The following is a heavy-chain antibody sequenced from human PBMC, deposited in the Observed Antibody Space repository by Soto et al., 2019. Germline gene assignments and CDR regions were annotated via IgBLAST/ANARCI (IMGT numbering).Heavy chain of an antibody. J-gene: IGHJ4*02. CDR1: GFTFSSYA. Sequence: QVQLVESGGGVVQPGRSPRLSCAASGFTFSSYAMHWVRQAPGKGLEWVAVISYDGSNKYYADSVKGRFTISRDNSKNTLYLQMNSLRAEDTAVYYCARDQEAKGPDYWGQGTLVTVSS. V-gene: IGHV3-30-3*01. CDR2: ISYDGSNK. CDR3: ARDQEAKGPDY.